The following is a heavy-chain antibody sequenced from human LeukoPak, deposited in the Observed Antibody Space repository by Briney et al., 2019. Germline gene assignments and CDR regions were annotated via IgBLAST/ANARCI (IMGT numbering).Heavy chain of an antibody. CDR1: GYTLTELS. Sequence: ASVKVSCKVSGYTLTELSMHWVRQAPGKGREWMGGFDPEDGETIYAQKFQGRVTMTRNTSISTVYMELSSLRSEDTAVYYCARDNGGTAMAYYYYYYMDVWGTGTTVTISS. D-gene: IGHD5-18*01. J-gene: IGHJ6*03. CDR3: ARDNGGTAMAYYYYYYMDV. CDR2: FDPEDGET. V-gene: IGHV1-24*01.